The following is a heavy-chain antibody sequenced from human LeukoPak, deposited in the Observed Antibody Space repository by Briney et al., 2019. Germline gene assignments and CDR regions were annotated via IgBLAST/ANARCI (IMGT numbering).Heavy chain of an antibody. CDR1: GGSISSSNYY. CDR2: IYYSGST. CDR3: ARNVGDGYNSLGGY. Sequence: SETLSLSCTVSGGSISSSNYYWGWIRQPPGKGLEWIGFIYYSGSTNYNPSLKSRVTISVDTSKNQFSLKLSSVTAADTAVYYCARNVGDGYNSLGGYWGQGTLVTVSS. J-gene: IGHJ4*02. D-gene: IGHD5-24*01. V-gene: IGHV4-39*07.